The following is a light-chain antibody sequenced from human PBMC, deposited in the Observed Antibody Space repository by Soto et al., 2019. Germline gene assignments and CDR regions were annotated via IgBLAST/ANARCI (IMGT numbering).Light chain of an antibody. CDR1: QSVISNY. CDR3: LQYGRSPKT. CDR2: GVS. Sequence: EIVLTQSPGTLSLSPGERATLSCRASQSVISNYLAWYQQKPGLAPRLLIYGVSIRATGIPDRFSGSGSGTDFTLTISRLEPEDFGVYYCLQYGRSPKTFGQGTKVDIK. J-gene: IGKJ1*01. V-gene: IGKV3-20*01.